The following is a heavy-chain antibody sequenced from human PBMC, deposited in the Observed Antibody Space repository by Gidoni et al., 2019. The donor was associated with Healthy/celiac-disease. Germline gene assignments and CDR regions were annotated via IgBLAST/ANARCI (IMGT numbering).Heavy chain of an antibody. V-gene: IGHV4-59*01. Sequence: QVQLQESGPGLVKPSETLSLTCTVSGGSISSYYWSWIRQPPGKGLEWIGYIYYSGSTNYNPSLKSRVTISVDTSKNQFSLKLSSVTAADTAVYYCARASYSGYDPSPGHFDYWGQGTLVTVSS. CDR1: GGSISSYY. D-gene: IGHD5-12*01. J-gene: IGHJ4*02. CDR2: IYYSGST. CDR3: ARASYSGYDPSPGHFDY.